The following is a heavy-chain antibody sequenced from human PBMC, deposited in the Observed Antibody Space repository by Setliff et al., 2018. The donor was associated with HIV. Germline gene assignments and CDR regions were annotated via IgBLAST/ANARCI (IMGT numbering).Heavy chain of an antibody. CDR1: GGSFSGYH. CDR2: INHSGST. J-gene: IGHJ4*02. CDR3: ARGPPAEDYFDY. Sequence: SETLSLTCAVYGGSFSGYHWSWIRQPPGKGLEWIGEINHSGSTNYNPSLKSRVTISVDTSKRQFSLNLTSVTAADTAVYYCARGPPAEDYFDYWGQGTLVTVSS. V-gene: IGHV4-34*01.